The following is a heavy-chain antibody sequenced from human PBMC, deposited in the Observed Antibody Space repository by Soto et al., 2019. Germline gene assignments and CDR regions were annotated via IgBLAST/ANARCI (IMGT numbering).Heavy chain of an antibody. V-gene: IGHV3-7*01. J-gene: IGHJ6*02. Sequence: GGSLRLSCAVSQFTFSNYWMNWARQAPGKGLEWVANINQDGSEKYYVDSVKGRFTISRDIAKNSLFLQMNSLRAGDAAVYYCARASPGMDVWGQGTTVTVSS. CDR3: ARASPGMDV. CDR2: INQDGSEK. CDR1: QFTFSNYW.